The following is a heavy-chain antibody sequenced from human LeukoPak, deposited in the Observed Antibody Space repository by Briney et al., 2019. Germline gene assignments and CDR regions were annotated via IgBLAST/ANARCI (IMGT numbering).Heavy chain of an antibody. CDR1: GGSVSSGSYY. CDR3: ATELLDAFDI. Sequence: PSETLSLTCTVSGGSVSSGSYYWSWIRQPPGKGLEWIGYIYYSGGTNYNPSLKSRVTISVDTSKNQFSLKLSSVTAADTAVYYCATELLDAFDIWGRGTMVTVSS. V-gene: IGHV4-61*01. D-gene: IGHD1-26*01. J-gene: IGHJ3*02. CDR2: IYYSGGT.